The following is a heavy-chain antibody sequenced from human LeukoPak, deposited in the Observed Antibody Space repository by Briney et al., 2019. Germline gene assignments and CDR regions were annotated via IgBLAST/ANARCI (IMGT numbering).Heavy chain of an antibody. Sequence: GGSLRLSCAASGFTFSSYGMTWVRQAPGKGLEWVSYISSSSSTIYYADSVKGRFTISRDNAKNSLYLQLNSLRAEDTAVYYCAKEPPIAVALFDIWGQGTMVTVSS. J-gene: IGHJ3*02. V-gene: IGHV3-48*01. CDR2: ISSSSSTI. D-gene: IGHD6-19*01. CDR3: AKEPPIAVALFDI. CDR1: GFTFSSYG.